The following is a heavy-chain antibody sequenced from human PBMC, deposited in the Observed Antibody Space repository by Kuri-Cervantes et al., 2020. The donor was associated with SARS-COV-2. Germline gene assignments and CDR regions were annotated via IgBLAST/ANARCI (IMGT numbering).Heavy chain of an antibody. CDR1: SGSISSYY. J-gene: IGHJ5*02. CDR2: IYYSGSS. CDR3: ARGGACSSTSCYYWFDP. D-gene: IGHD2-2*01. Sequence: GSLRLSCTVSSGSISSYYWSWIRQPPGKGLEWIGYIYYSGSSNYNPSLKSRVTISVDTSKNQFSLKLSSVTAADTAVYYCARGGACSSTSCYYWFDPWGQGTLVTVSS. V-gene: IGHV4-59*08.